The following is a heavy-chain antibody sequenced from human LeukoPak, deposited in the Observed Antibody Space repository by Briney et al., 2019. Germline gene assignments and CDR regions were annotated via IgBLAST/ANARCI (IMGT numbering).Heavy chain of an antibody. D-gene: IGHD6-6*01. J-gene: IGHJ3*01. Sequence: SETLSLTCTVSGGSISSYYWNWIRQPPGKGLEWIGYIYYSGSTNYNPSLKSRVTTLVDTSKNQFSLRLSSVTAAATAVYYCAREYSSSSGRRAFDFWGQGTMVTVSS. CDR1: GGSISSYY. CDR3: AREYSSSSGRRAFDF. V-gene: IGHV4-59*08. CDR2: IYYSGST.